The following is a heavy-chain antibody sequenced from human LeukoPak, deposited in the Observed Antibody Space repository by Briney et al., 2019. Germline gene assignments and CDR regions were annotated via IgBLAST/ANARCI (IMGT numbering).Heavy chain of an antibody. V-gene: IGHV1-18*01. CDR2: ISTYNGNT. CDR1: GYTFTSHG. D-gene: IGHD6-13*01. Sequence: GASVKVSCKASGYTFTSHGISWVRQAPGQGLEWMGWISTYNGNTNYPQKFQGRVTMTTDTSTNTVNMELRSLRSDDTAVYYCARAGYNSNWFSGNNCFDPWGQGTLVAVSS. J-gene: IGHJ5*02. CDR3: ARAGYNSNWFSGNNCFDP.